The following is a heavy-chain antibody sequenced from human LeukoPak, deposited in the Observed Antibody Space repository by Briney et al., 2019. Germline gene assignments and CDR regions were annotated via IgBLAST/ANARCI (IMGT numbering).Heavy chain of an antibody. Sequence: SQTLSLTCTVSGGSISSGDYYWSWSRQPPGKGLEWIGYIYYSGSTYYNPSLKSRVTISVDTSKNQFSLKLSSVTAADTAVYYCARDHVLLWFGELYSYGMDVWGKGTTVTVSS. J-gene: IGHJ6*04. CDR3: ARDHVLLWFGELYSYGMDV. V-gene: IGHV4-30-4*01. CDR2: IYYSGST. D-gene: IGHD3-10*01. CDR1: GGSISSGDYY.